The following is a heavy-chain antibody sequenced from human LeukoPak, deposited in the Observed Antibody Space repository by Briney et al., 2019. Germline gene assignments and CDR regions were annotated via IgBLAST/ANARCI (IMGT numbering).Heavy chain of an antibody. CDR1: GYTFTSHD. Sequence: GASVKVSCKASGYTFTSHDINWVRQATGQGLEWVGYINPNSGNTGYAQKFQGRVTLTRDTSTNTAYMDLTSPRSEAPAASYCTRVPRESYSHWGQGTRVTVSS. D-gene: IGHD1-26*01. V-gene: IGHV1-8*01. CDR2: INPNSGNT. CDR3: TRVPRESYSH. J-gene: IGHJ4*02.